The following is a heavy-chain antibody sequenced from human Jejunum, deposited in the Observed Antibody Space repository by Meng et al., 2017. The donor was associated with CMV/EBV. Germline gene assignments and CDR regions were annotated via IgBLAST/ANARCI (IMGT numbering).Heavy chain of an antibody. D-gene: IGHD1-7*01. CDR3: ARGNWNYYFDI. J-gene: IGHJ4*01. CDR1: GASISSSDYY. CDR2: LYYSVST. V-gene: IGHV4-39*07. Sequence: TVSGASISSSDYYWGWIRQPPGKGLEYIGSLYYSVSTYSNPSLKSRVTISSDTSKKEFYLKLRSVTAADTAMYYCARGNWNYYFDIWGHGTLVTVSS.